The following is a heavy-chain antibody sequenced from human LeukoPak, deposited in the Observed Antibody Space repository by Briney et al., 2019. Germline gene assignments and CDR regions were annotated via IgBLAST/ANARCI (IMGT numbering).Heavy chain of an antibody. Sequence: SETLSLTCAVYGGSFSGYYWSWIRQPPGKGLEWIGEIYHSGSTNYNPSLKSRVTISVDKSKNQFSLKLSSVTAADTAVYYCARDPRLSRYSSSWSPFDPWGQGTLVTVSS. CDR2: IYHSGST. J-gene: IGHJ5*02. V-gene: IGHV4-34*01. D-gene: IGHD6-13*01. CDR3: ARDPRLSRYSSSWSPFDP. CDR1: GGSFSGYY.